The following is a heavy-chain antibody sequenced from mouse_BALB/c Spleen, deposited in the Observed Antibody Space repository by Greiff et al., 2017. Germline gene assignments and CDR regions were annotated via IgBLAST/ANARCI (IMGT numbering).Heavy chain of an antibody. CDR1: GYSFTGCY. J-gene: IGHJ2*01. V-gene: IGHV1-31*01. D-gene: IGHD2-3*01. CDR2: INPYNGAT. CDR3: ARGGIDGYYVNY. Sequence: VHVKQSGPELVKPGASVKISCKASGYSFTGCYMHWVKQSHVKSLEWIGRINPYNGATSYNQNFKDKASLTVDKSSSTAYMELHSLTSEDSAVYYCARGGIDGYYVNYWGQGTTLTVSS.